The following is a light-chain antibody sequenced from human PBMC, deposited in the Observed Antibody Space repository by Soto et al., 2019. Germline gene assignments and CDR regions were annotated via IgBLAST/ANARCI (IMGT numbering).Light chain of an antibody. CDR3: SSYTRSSPVV. CDR1: RSDVGDYNY. Sequence: QSALTEPASVSGSPGQSITISCTGTRSDVGDYNYVSWYQHHPGKAPKLMIYDVTNRPSGVSNRFSGSKSGNTASLTISGLQAEDEADYYCSSYTRSSPVVFGGGTTLTVL. V-gene: IGLV2-14*03. CDR2: DVT. J-gene: IGLJ2*01.